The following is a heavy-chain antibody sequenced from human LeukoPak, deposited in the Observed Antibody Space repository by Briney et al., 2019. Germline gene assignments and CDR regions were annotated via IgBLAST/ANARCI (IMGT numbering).Heavy chain of an antibody. Sequence: GGSLRLSCVASGFTVSSNYMSWVRQAPGKGLEWVSVIYSGGSTYYADSVKGRFAISRDNSKNTLYLQMNSLRAEDTAVYYCASGSGSYRTPYYYMDVWGTGTTVTVSS. D-gene: IGHD3-10*01. CDR3: ASGSGSYRTPYYYMDV. CDR1: GFTVSSNY. V-gene: IGHV3-53*01. CDR2: IYSGGST. J-gene: IGHJ6*03.